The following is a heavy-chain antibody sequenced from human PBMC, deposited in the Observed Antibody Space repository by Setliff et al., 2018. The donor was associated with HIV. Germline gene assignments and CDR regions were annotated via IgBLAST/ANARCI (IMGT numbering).Heavy chain of an antibody. V-gene: IGHV4-38-2*02. CDR2: IHYSGST. CDR3: ARVGYHGSGRYSFDY. CDR1: GYSISSGYY. J-gene: IGHJ4*02. D-gene: IGHD3-10*01. Sequence: SETLSLTCPVSGYSISSGYYWGWIRQPPGKGLEWIGNIHYSGSTNYNPSLKSRVTISADTSKNQFSLNLSSVTAAETAVYYCARVGYHGSGRYSFDYWGQGTLVTVSS.